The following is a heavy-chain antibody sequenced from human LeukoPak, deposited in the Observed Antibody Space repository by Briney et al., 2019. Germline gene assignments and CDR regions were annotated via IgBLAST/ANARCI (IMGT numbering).Heavy chain of an antibody. Sequence: PSETLSLTCTVSGGSVSSGNYYWSWIRQPPGKGLDWIGYIYYSGSTNYNPSLKSRVTISVDTSKNQFSLNLSSVTAADTAVYYCARGAVAGKMSWFDPWGQGTLVTVSS. D-gene: IGHD6-19*01. CDR1: GGSVSSGNYY. V-gene: IGHV4-61*01. CDR2: IYYSGST. J-gene: IGHJ5*02. CDR3: ARGAVAGKMSWFDP.